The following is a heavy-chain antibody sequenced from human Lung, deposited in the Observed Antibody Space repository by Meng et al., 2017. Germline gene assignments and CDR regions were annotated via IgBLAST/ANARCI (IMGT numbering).Heavy chain of an antibody. V-gene: IGHV4-34*01. D-gene: IGHD4-11*01. J-gene: IGHJ4*02. CDR2: INHSGST. CDR1: GGSFSYYY. CDR3: ARGPTTMAHDFDY. Sequence: QGEVRQWGAGLLIPSGTLSLTCVVSGGSFSYYYWSWIRQPPGKGLEWIGEINHSGSTNYNPSLESRATISVDTSQNNLPLKLSSVTAADSAVYYCARGPTTMAHDFDYWGQGTLVTVSS.